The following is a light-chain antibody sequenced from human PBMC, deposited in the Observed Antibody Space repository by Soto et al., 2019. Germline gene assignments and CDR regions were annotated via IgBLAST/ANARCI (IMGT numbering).Light chain of an antibody. CDR1: QSVRSY. J-gene: IGKJ4*01. CDR2: DAS. V-gene: IGKV3-11*01. CDR3: QQRYNWPPLT. Sequence: EIVLTQSPATLSLSPGDRATLSCRASQSVRSYLAWYQQKPGQAPRLLIYDASSRAPGIPARFSGSGSGTDFTLTISSLEPEDFAVYYCQQRYNWPPLTFGGGTKVEIK.